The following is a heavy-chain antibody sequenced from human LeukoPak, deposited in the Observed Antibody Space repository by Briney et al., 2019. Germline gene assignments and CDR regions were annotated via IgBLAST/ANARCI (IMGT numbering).Heavy chain of an antibody. CDR1: GGSISSYY. D-gene: IGHD2-2*01. Sequence: SETLSLTCTVSGGSISSYYWNWLRQPPGKGLEWIGYVHYSGSTNYNPSLKSRVTISVDTSKNQFSLKLSSVTAADTAVYYCARVHCTSTSCYGDYYYMDVWGKGTTVTISS. CDR3: ARVHCTSTSCYGDYYYMDV. CDR2: VHYSGST. V-gene: IGHV4-59*01. J-gene: IGHJ6*03.